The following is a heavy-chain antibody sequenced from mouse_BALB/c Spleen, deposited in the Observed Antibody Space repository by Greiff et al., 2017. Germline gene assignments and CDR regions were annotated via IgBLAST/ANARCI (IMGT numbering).Heavy chain of an antibody. J-gene: IGHJ1*01. Sequence: EVKLMESGGGLVQPGGSRKLSCAASGFTFSSFGMHWVRQAPEKGLEWVAYISSGSSTIYYADTVKGRFTISRDNPKNTLFLQMTSLRSEDTAMYYCARSVLGYFDVWGAGTTVTVSS. V-gene: IGHV5-17*02. CDR1: GFTFSSFG. CDR3: ARSVLGYFDV. CDR2: ISSGSSTI.